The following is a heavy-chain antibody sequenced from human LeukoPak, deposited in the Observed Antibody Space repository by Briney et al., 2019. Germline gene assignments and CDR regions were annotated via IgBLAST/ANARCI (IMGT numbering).Heavy chain of an antibody. Sequence: GGSLRLSCAASGFTFSSYPMSWVRQAPGKGLEWVSAISGSGGSTYYADSVKGRFTISRDNSKNTLYLRMNSLRAEDTAVYYCANDRGYCSGGSCYSVGLYWGQGTLVTVSS. J-gene: IGHJ4*02. V-gene: IGHV3-23*01. D-gene: IGHD2-15*01. CDR2: ISGSGGST. CDR1: GFTFSSYP. CDR3: ANDRGYCSGGSCYSVGLY.